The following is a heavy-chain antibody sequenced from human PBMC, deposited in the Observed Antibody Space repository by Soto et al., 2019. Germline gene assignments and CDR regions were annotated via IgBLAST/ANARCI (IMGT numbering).Heavy chain of an antibody. D-gene: IGHD4-17*01. CDR1: GFTFSSYG. J-gene: IGHJ5*02. V-gene: IGHV3-30*18. CDR3: AKEPPYYGDLNWFDP. CDR2: ISYDGSNK. Sequence: QVQLVESGGGVVQPGRSLRLSCAASGFTFSSYGMHWVRQAPGKGLEWVAVISYDGSNKYYADSVKGRFTISRDNSKNTLYLQMNSLRAEDTAVYYCAKEPPYYGDLNWFDPWGQGTLVTVSS.